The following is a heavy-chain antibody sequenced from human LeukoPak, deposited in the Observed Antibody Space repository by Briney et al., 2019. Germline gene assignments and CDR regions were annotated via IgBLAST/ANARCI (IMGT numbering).Heavy chain of an antibody. J-gene: IGHJ4*02. CDR1: GGSISSGDYY. CDR3: ARGRRVLTGYYARYFDY. Sequence: SETLSLTCTVSGGSISSGDYYWSWIRQPPGKGLEWIGYIYYSGSTYYNPSLKSRVTISADTSKNQFSLKLSSVTAADTAVYYCARGRRVLTGYYARYFDYWGQGTLVTVSS. V-gene: IGHV4-30-4*01. CDR2: IYYSGST. D-gene: IGHD3-9*01.